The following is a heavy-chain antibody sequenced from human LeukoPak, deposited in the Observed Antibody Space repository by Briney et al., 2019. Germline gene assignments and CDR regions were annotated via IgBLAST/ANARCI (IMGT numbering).Heavy chain of an antibody. D-gene: IGHD1-26*01. CDR2: IYYSGST. CDR3: ARWARVANWFDP. CDR1: GGSISSGGYY. V-gene: IGHV4-31*03. Sequence: KSSETLSLTCTVSGGSISSGGYYWSWIRQHPGKGLEWIGYIYYSGSTYYNPSFKSRVTISVDTSKNQFSLKLSSVTAADTAVYYCARWARVANWFDPWGQGTLVTVSS. J-gene: IGHJ5*02.